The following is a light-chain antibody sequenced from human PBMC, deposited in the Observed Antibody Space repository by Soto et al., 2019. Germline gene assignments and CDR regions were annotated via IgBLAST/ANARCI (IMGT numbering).Light chain of an antibody. V-gene: IGKV3-20*01. CDR1: QSVSSSY. J-gene: IGKJ4*01. CDR2: GAS. CDR3: QQYGSSPLT. Sequence: EIVLTQSPGTLSLSPGERATLSCRASQSVSSSYLAWYQQKPGQAPRLLIYGASSRATGIPDRFSGSGSGTDFTFTISRLEPEDFAAYDCQQYGSSPLTFGGGTKVDIK.